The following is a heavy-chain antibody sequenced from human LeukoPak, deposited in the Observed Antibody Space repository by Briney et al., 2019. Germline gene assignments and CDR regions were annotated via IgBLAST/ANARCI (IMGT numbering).Heavy chain of an antibody. V-gene: IGHV3-9*01. CDR3: AKDIRASGYYYYGMDV. CDR2: ISWNSGSI. Sequence: PGRSPRLSCSASGFTFDDYAMHWVRQAPGKGLEWVSGISWNSGSIDYADSVKGRFTISRDNAKNSLYLQMNSLRAEDTALYYCAKDIRASGYYYYGMDVWGQGTTVTVSS. J-gene: IGHJ6*02. CDR1: GFTFDDYA. D-gene: IGHD3-10*01.